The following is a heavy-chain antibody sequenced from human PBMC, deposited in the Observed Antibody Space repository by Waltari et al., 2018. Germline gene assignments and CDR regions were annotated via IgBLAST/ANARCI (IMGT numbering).Heavy chain of an antibody. J-gene: IGHJ3*02. Sequence: QVQLQVSGPGLVTPSETLSLTSTVSGGSISSYYWNWLRQPPGQGLEWIGYIYYSGITKYNPSLKSRVTISVDTSKNQFSLKLSSVTAADTAVYYCASSVPRWQTAFDIWGQGTMVTVSS. CDR3: ASSVPRWQTAFDI. V-gene: IGHV4-59*01. CDR2: IYYSGIT. CDR1: GGSISSYY.